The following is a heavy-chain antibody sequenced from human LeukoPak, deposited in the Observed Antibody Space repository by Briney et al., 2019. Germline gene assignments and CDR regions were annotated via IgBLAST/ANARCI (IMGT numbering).Heavy chain of an antibody. D-gene: IGHD6-13*01. J-gene: IGHJ4*02. CDR1: GFTFGDYA. CDR2: ISSGGTI. Sequence: GGSLRLSCTASGFTFGDYAMSWFRQAPGKGLEWISYISSGGTIYYADSVKGRFTIFRDNAKNSLYLQMNSLRAEDTAVYYCARDGLRWYFDYWGQGTVVTVSS. V-gene: IGHV3-11*01. CDR3: ARDGLRWYFDY.